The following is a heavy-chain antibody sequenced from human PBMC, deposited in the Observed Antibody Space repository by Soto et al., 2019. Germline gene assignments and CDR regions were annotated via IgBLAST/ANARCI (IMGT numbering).Heavy chain of an antibody. D-gene: IGHD3-3*01. CDR2: MSGAGRRS. CDR3: AKGPIFGVENIYDY. Sequence: DVQLLASGGDLVQPGGSLRLSCAASGFTFSSYAMSWVRQAPGKGLEWVSSMSGAGRRSYDADSVKGRFTISRDNSKNTLYLQMNNLRAEDTALYYCAKGPIFGVENIYDYWGQGTLVPVS. CDR1: GFTFSSYA. J-gene: IGHJ4*02. V-gene: IGHV3-23*01.